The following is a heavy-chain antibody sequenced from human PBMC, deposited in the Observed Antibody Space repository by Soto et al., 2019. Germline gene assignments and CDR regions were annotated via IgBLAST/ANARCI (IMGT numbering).Heavy chain of an antibody. V-gene: IGHV6-1*01. CDR3: TRESMSGWSDF. Sequence: SQTLSLTCAISGDSVSSNSASLNWIRQSPSRGFEWLGRTYYRSKWYNDYAVSVKSRITINPDTSKDQFSLQLNSVTPDDTAVYYCTRESMSGWSDFWGQGILVTVSS. CDR1: GDSVSSNSAS. D-gene: IGHD6-19*01. CDR2: TYYRSKWYN. J-gene: IGHJ4*02.